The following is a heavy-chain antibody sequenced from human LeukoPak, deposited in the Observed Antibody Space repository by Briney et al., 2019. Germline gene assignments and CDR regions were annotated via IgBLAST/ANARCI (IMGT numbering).Heavy chain of an antibody. V-gene: IGHV4-59*01. D-gene: IGHD1-26*01. Sequence: SETLSRTCTVSGVSISSYYWSWIRQPPGKGLEWIGYIYYSGSTNYNPSLKSRVTISVDTSKNQFSLKLSSVTAADTAVYYCAKNTWELLQWGQGTLVTVSS. CDR1: GVSISSYY. J-gene: IGHJ4*02. CDR2: IYYSGST. CDR3: AKNTWELLQ.